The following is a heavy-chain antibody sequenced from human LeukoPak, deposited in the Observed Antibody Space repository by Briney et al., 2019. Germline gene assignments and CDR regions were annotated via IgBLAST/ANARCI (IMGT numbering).Heavy chain of an antibody. CDR2: ISGSGGST. J-gene: IGHJ4*02. D-gene: IGHD3-3*01. V-gene: IGHV3-23*01. CDR1: GFTFSSYA. Sequence: PGGSLRLSCAASGFTFSSYAMSWVRQAPGKGLEWVSAISGSGGSTYYADSVKGRFTISRDNSKNTLYLQMNSLRAEDTAVYYCAKDPDDFWSGYYGYWGQGTLVTVSS. CDR3: AKDPDDFWSGYYGY.